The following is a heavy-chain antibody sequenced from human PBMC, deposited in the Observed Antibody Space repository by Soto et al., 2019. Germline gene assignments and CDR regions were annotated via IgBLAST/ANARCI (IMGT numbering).Heavy chain of an antibody. CDR2: ICYDGSKK. Sequence: QVQLVESGGGVVQPGRSLRLSCAASGFAFSLYDIHWVRQAPGKGLEWVSVICYDGSKKYYADSVRGRFSISRDNSKNTLSQQTNSRKTEDAAVYYCSRDYWDVKGGSDEIVGARVGDYWGQGTLVTVSS. CDR1: GFAFSLYD. D-gene: IGHD1-26*01. V-gene: IGHV3-33*08. J-gene: IGHJ4*02. CDR3: SRDYWDVKGGSDEIVGARVGDY.